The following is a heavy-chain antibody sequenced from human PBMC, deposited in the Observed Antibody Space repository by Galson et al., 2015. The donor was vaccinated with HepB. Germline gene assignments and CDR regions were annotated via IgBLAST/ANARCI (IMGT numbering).Heavy chain of an antibody. D-gene: IGHD6-13*01. J-gene: IGHJ3*02. CDR1: GKTLTELA. V-gene: IGHV1-24*01. CDR3: APGIATTGSAFGI. CDR2: LDPEDGQR. Sequence: SCKVSGKTLTELAMHWLRQAPGKGLEWVGGLDPEDGQRIYGQNFQGRVTMTADTSTHSVYMELSSLRSEDTAVYFCAPGIATTGSAFGIWGQGTMVTVSS.